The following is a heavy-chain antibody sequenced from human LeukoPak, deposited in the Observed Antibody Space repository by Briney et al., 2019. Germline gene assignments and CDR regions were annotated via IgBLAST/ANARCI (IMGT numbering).Heavy chain of an antibody. CDR3: ACRPLNTAMVAFDY. CDR1: GFTFSSYA. Sequence: GGSLRLSCAASGFTFSSYAMSWVRQAPGKGLEWVSAISGSGGSTYYADSVKGRFTISRDNSKNTPYLQMNSLRAEDTAVYYCACRPLNTAMVAFDYWGQGTLVTVSS. D-gene: IGHD5-18*01. CDR2: ISGSGGST. V-gene: IGHV3-23*01. J-gene: IGHJ4*02.